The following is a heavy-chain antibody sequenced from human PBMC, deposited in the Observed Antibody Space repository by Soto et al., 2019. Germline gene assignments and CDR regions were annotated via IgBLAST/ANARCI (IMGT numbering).Heavy chain of an antibody. CDR3: ARRGGRTITWGADGMDV. CDR1: GYSINSGYY. V-gene: IGHV4-38-2*01. D-gene: IGHD1-7*01. Sequence: SETLSLTCVVSGYSINSGYYWDWIRQPPGKGLEWIGNIYHSGTTYYNPSLKSRVTISVDTSKNQFSLSLSSVTAADTAVYYCARRGGRTITWGADGMDVWGQGTTVTVSS. J-gene: IGHJ6*02. CDR2: IYHSGTT.